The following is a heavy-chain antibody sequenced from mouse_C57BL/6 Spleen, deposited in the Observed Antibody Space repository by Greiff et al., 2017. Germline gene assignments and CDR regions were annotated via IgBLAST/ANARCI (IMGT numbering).Heavy chain of an antibody. CDR1: GYSFTDYN. CDR3: ARGVLWYFDY. J-gene: IGHJ2*01. V-gene: IGHV1-39*01. Sequence: EVQLQQSGPELVRPGASVQLSCKASGYSFTDYNLNWVKQSTVKSLEWIGIINPNYGNTSYNQKFTDKATLTVDQSSSTAYMQLNSLTSEDSAVYYCARGVLWYFDYWGQGTTLTVSS. D-gene: IGHD2-1*01. CDR2: INPNYGNT.